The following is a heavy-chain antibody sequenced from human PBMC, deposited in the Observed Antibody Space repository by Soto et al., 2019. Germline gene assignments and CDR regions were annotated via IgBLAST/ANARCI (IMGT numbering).Heavy chain of an antibody. D-gene: IGHD1-20*01. CDR1: GYTFTGYY. CDR2: INPNSGGT. J-gene: IGHJ5*02. V-gene: IGHV1-2*04. Sequence: GASVKVSCKASGYTFTGYYMHWVRQAPGQGLEWMGWINPNSGGTNYAQKFQGWVTMTRDTSISTAYMELSRPRSDDTAVYYCARGGLNWNDVSNWFDPWGQGTLVTVSS. CDR3: ARGGLNWNDVSNWFDP.